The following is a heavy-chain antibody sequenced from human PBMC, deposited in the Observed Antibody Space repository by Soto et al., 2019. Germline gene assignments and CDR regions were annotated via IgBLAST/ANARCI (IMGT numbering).Heavy chain of an antibody. J-gene: IGHJ4*02. D-gene: IGHD1-1*01. Sequence: GGSLRLSCAASGFTFSSYGMHWVRQAPGKGLEWVAVISYDGSNKYYADSVKGRFTISRDNSKNTLYLQMNSLRAEDTAVYYCAKEGTPQLYFDYWGQGTLVPVSS. CDR2: ISYDGSNK. CDR3: AKEGTPQLYFDY. V-gene: IGHV3-30*18. CDR1: GFTFSSYG.